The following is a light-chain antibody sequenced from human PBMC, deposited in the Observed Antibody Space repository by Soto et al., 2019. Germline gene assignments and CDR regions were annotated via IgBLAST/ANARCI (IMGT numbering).Light chain of an antibody. J-gene: IGLJ3*02. CDR3: AAWDDSLSARV. Sequence: QSVLTQPPSASGTPGQRGTISCSGSSSNIGSNYVYWYQQLPGTAPKLLIYRNNQRPSGVPDRFSGSKSGTSASLAISGLRSEDEADYYCAAWDDSLSARVFGGGTKLTVL. CDR1: SSNIGSNY. CDR2: RNN. V-gene: IGLV1-47*01.